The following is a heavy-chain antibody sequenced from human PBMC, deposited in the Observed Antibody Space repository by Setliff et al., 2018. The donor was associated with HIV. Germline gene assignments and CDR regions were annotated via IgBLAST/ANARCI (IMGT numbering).Heavy chain of an antibody. CDR3: ARGGLGVVGAIDY. Sequence: SETLSLTCTVSGDSISNYYWSWVRQPPGKGLEWIGYIYTTGSTNYNRSLKSRVTISVDASKNQFSLNLSSVTAADTAVYYCARGGLGVVGAIDYWSQGTLVTVSS. D-gene: IGHD2-15*01. V-gene: IGHV4-4*09. CDR2: IYTTGST. J-gene: IGHJ4*02. CDR1: GDSISNYY.